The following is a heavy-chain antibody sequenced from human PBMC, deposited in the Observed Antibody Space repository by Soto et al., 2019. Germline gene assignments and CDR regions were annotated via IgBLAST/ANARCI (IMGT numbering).Heavy chain of an antibody. J-gene: IGHJ6*02. V-gene: IGHV3-21*01. Sequence: GGSLRLSCAASGFSFSGYCMSWVRQAPGKGLEWVQSINSGGSYIYYVDPVKGRFTIYRDNAKNTLYLQMNSLRAEDTAVYYCARDLPDIVVVPYGTQWGGYGMDVWGQGTPVTVSS. CDR2: INSGGSYI. CDR1: GFSFSGYC. D-gene: IGHD2-2*01. CDR3: ARDLPDIVVVPYGTQWGGYGMDV.